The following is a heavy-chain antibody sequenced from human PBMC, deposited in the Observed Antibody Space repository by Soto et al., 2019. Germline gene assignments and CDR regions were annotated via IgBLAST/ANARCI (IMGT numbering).Heavy chain of an antibody. CDR2: VIPLFDTA. CDR1: GGIFTNNA. Sequence: QVQVVQSGAEVKKPGSSVKVSCKVSGGIFTNNAISWVRQAPGQGLEWLGGVIPLFDTAYYAQIFRGRLRISADGATTTAYMELSGLTSADTDVYFCATGGHNDGYNFYHGMDVCGQGTTVTVS. V-gene: IGHV1-69*01. CDR3: ATGGHNDGYNFYHGMDV. D-gene: IGHD5-18*01. J-gene: IGHJ6*02.